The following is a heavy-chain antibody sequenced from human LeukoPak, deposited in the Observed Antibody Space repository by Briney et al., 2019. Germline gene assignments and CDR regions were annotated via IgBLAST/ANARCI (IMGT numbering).Heavy chain of an antibody. V-gene: IGHV3-66*03. J-gene: IGHJ4*02. CDR2: IDNSGGK. CDR3: GRAGRTYSFFFDS. CDR1: GFTPTGIY. D-gene: IGHD3-10*01. Sequence: GESLRPSCVVSGFTPTGIYMSWVRQAPGEGLGLVSLIDNSGGKYYADSLKGRFTISRDNSNNTLYLQMSSLRHKNTPFYYCGRAGRTYSFFFDSWGRGARVAVAS.